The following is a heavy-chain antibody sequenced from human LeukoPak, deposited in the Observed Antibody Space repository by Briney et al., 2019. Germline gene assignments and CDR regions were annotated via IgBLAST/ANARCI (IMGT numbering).Heavy chain of an antibody. J-gene: IGHJ4*02. CDR3: ARWEVGATMFDY. D-gene: IGHD1-26*01. CDR2: IYYSGST. CDR1: GGSISSSSYY. Sequence: PSETLSLTCTVSGGSISSSSYYWGWIRQPPGKGLEWIGSIYYSGSTYYNPSLKSRVTISVDTSKNQFSLKLSSLTAADTAVYYCARWEVGATMFDYWGQGTLVTVSS. V-gene: IGHV4-39*01.